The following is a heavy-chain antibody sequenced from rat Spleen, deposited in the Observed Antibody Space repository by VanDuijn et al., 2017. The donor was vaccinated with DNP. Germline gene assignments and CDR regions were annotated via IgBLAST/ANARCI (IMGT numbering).Heavy chain of an antibody. Sequence: QVQLKESGPGLVQPSQTLSLTCTVSGFSLISYNVHWVRQPLGKGLVWMGTIWAGGRTNYNSGVQSRLSISRDTSKSQVFLGMNSLQTEDTAMYFCTREREPKNNPYYFDFWGQGVMVTVSS. J-gene: IGHJ2*01. CDR3: TREREPKNNPYYFDF. CDR1: GFSLISYN. D-gene: IGHD1-10*01. V-gene: IGHV2-30*01. CDR2: IWAGGRT.